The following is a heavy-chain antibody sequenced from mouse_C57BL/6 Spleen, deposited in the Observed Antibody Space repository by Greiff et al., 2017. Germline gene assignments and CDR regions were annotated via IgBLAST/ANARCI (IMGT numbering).Heavy chain of an antibody. J-gene: IGHJ4*01. CDR2: ISSGSSTI. Sequence: EVKLVESGGGLVKPGGSLKLSCAASGFTFSDYGMHWVRQAPEKGLEWVAYISSGSSTIDYADTVKGRFTISRDNAKNTLFLQMTSLRSEDTAMYYCARRNHYAMDYWGQGTSVTVSS. V-gene: IGHV5-17*01. CDR3: ARRNHYAMDY. D-gene: IGHD2-1*01. CDR1: GFTFSDYG.